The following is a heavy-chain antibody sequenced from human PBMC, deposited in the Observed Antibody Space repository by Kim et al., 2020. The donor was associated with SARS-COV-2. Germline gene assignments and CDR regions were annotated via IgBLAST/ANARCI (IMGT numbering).Heavy chain of an antibody. V-gene: IGHV3-23*01. CDR2: ISGSGGST. D-gene: IGHD3-10*01. CDR1: GFTFSSYA. J-gene: IGHJ6*02. Sequence: LSLTCAASGFTFSSYAMSWVRQAPGKGLEWVSAISGSGGSTYYADSVKGRFTISRDNSKNTLYLQMNSLRAEDTAVYYCAKDDLWFGEFPSHGMDVWGQGTTVTVSS. CDR3: AKDDLWFGEFPSHGMDV.